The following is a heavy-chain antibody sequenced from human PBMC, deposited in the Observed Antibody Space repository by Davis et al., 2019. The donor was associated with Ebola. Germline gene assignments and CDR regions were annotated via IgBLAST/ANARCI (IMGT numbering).Heavy chain of an antibody. CDR3: ASLRQTYDSSGYSQPFDY. J-gene: IGHJ4*02. CDR1: GGSITSSDYY. Sequence: MPSETLSLTCTVSGGSITSSDYYWGWIRQSPGKGLEWIGTFYYSGITFYNPSLKSRITVSVDPSKNQFSLNLNSVTAADTAVYYCASLRQTYDSSGYSQPFDYWGQGSLVTVSS. V-gene: IGHV4-39*01. CDR2: FYYSGIT. D-gene: IGHD3-22*01.